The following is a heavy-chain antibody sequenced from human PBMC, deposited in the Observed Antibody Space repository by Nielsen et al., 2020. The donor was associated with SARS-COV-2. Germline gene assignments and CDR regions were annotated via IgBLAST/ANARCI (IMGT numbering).Heavy chain of an antibody. CDR2: MNPNSGNT. CDR3: ARGQRGYSYERRDGMDV. CDR1: GYTFTSYD. V-gene: IGHV1-8*01. Sequence: ASVKVSCKASGYTFTSYDINWVRQATGQGLEWMGWMNPNSGNTGYAQKFQGRVTMTRNTSISTAYMELSSLRSEDTAVYYCARGQRGYSYERRDGMDVWGQGTTVTVSS. D-gene: IGHD5-18*01. J-gene: IGHJ6*02.